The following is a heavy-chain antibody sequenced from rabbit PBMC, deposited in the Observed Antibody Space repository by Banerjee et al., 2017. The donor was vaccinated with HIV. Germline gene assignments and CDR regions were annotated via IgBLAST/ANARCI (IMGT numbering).Heavy chain of an antibody. V-gene: IGHV1S40*01. CDR3: ARDHNAGSSYYRGAFDP. D-gene: IGHD8-1*01. J-gene: IGHJ2*01. Sequence: QSLEESGGDLVKPGASLTLTCTASGIDFSSYYYMCWVRQAPGKGLEWIACIGAGSSGSTYYASWAKGRFTISKTSSTTVTLQMTSLTAADTATYFCARDHNAGSSYYRGAFDPWGPGTLVTVS. CDR2: IGAGSSGST. CDR1: GIDFSSYYY.